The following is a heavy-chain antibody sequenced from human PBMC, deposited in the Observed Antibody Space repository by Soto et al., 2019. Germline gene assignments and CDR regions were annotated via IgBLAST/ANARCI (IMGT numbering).Heavy chain of an antibody. CDR2: IYHSGST. CDR3: ASEYYDFWSGHRMVYYFDF. CDR1: GYSISSGYY. D-gene: IGHD3-3*01. J-gene: IGHJ4*02. Sequence: SETLSLTCAVSGYSISSGYYWGWIRQPPGKGLEWIGSIYHSGSTYYNPSLKSRVTISVDTSKNQFSLKLSSVTAADTAVYYCASEYYDFWSGHRMVYYFDFWGQGTLVTVSS. V-gene: IGHV4-38-2*01.